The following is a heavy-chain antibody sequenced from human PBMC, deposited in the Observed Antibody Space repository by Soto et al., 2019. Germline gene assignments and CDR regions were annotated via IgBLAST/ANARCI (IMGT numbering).Heavy chain of an antibody. J-gene: IGHJ6*02. Sequence: PSETLSLTCTVSGGSISSYYWSWIRQPPGKGLEWIGYIYYSGSTYYNPSLKSRVTISVDTSKNQFSLKLSSVTAADTAVYFCARQSEYYYASGRAAPLYGMDVWGQGTTVTVSS. CDR1: GGSISSYY. CDR3: ARQSEYYYASGRAAPLYGMDV. V-gene: IGHV4-59*08. D-gene: IGHD3-10*01. CDR2: IYYSGST.